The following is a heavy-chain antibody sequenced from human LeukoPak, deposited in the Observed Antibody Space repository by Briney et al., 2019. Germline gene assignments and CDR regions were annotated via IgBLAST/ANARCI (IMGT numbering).Heavy chain of an antibody. CDR2: IRDSGCST. Sequence: PGGSLTLSCSLCGFTLSICAMLCPRQARGEALEYVSGIRDSGCSTYDADSVKGRFTIDRDNYKNKLYLKMSCIRDEYTAVYECVIRVTTLRVYFDYWGQGTLVTVSS. D-gene: IGHD1-1*01. CDR1: GFTLSICA. CDR3: VIRVTTLRVYFDY. J-gene: IGHJ4*02. V-gene: IGHV3-64D*06.